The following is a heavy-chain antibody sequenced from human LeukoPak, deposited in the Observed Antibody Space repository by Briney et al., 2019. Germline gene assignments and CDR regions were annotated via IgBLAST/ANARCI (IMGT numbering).Heavy chain of an antibody. D-gene: IGHD2-2*01. J-gene: IGHJ3*02. CDR2: IYTSGST. V-gene: IGHV4-61*02. CDR1: GGSISSGSYY. Sequence: SETLSLTCTVSGGSISSGSYYWSWIRQPAGKGLEWIGRIYTSGSTNYNPSLKSRVTISVDTSKNQFSLMLSSVTAADTAVYYCARDPPEEGAFDIWGQGTMVIVSS. CDR3: ARDPPEEGAFDI.